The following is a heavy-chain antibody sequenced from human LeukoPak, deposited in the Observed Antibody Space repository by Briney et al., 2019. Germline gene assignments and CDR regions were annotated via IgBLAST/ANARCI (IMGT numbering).Heavy chain of an antibody. CDR2: ISGSGGTT. J-gene: IGHJ4*02. D-gene: IGHD3-22*01. CDR3: ASGITMIVVVGY. V-gene: IGHV3-23*01. Sequence: PGGSLRLSCAASGFTFSTYAMSWVRQAPGKGLEWVSAISGSGGTTYYADSVKGRFTISRDDSKNTLYLQMNSLRAEDTAVYYCASGITMIVVVGYWGQGTLVTVSS. CDR1: GFTFSTYA.